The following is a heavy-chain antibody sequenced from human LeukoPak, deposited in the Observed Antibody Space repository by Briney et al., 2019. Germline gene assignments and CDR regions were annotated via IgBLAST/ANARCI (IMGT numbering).Heavy chain of an antibody. Sequence: PSETLSLTCTVSGGPISSYYWSWIRQPPGKGLEWIGYIYYSGSTTYNPSLKSRVTISVDTSKNQFSLKLSSVTAADTAVYYCAKDRWLIHYWGQGTLVTVSS. CDR1: GGPISSYY. D-gene: IGHD6-19*01. V-gene: IGHV4-59*01. CDR3: AKDRWLIHY. CDR2: IYYSGST. J-gene: IGHJ4*02.